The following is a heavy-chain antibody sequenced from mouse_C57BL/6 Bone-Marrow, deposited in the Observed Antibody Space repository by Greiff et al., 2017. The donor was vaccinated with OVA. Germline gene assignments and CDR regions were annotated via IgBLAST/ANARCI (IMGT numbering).Heavy chain of an antibody. J-gene: IGHJ4*01. V-gene: IGHV1-26*01. CDR2: INPNNGGT. CDR1: GYTFTDYY. D-gene: IGHD2-3*01. Sequence: VQLQQSGPELVKPGASVKISCKASGYTFTDYYMNWVKQSHGKSLEWIGDINPNNGGTSYNQKFKGKATLTVDKSSSTAYMELRSLTSEDSAVYYCARFFDGYYVGYAMDYWGQGTSVTVSS. CDR3: ARFFDGYYVGYAMDY.